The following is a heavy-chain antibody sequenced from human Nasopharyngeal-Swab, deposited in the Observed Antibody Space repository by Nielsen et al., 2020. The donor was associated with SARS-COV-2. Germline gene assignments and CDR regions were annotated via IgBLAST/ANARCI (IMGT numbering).Heavy chain of an antibody. CDR2: TYYRSKWYN. V-gene: IGHV6-1*01. CDR1: WDSVSSSSAA. J-gene: IGHJ6*03. Sequence: SQTLSLTCAISWDSVSSSSAAWNWIRQPPSRGLEWLGRTYYRSKWYNDYAVSVKSRITINPDTSKNQFSLHLNSVTPEDTAVYYCARARGAYGDYYYYYYTDVWGKGTTVTVSS. CDR3: ARARGAYGDYYYYYYTDV. D-gene: IGHD4-17*01.